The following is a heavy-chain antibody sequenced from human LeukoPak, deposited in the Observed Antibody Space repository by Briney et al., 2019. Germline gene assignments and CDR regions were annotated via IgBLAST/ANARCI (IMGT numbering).Heavy chain of an antibody. CDR3: AKDSFSHNGVYDALDI. V-gene: IGHV3-23*01. Sequence: GGSLRLSCVTSGFIFNNYAMTWVRQAPGKGLEWVSTIGGGPVYYADSVKDRFTISRDDSKSTLFLQMNSLRIEDTAMYYCAKDSFSHNGVYDALDIWGQGTKVTVSS. CDR2: IGGGPV. D-gene: IGHD2-8*01. CDR1: GFIFNNYA. J-gene: IGHJ3*02.